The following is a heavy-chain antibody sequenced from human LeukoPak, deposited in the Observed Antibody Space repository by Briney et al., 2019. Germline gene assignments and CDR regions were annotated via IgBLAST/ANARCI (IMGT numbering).Heavy chain of an antibody. J-gene: IGHJ4*02. CDR2: ISYDGSNK. V-gene: IGHV3-30-3*01. CDR3: ARDRDIVVVVAASLDY. Sequence: GRFLRLSCAASGFTFSSYAMHWVRQAPGKGLEWVAVISYDGSNKYYADSVKGRFTISRDNSKNTLYLQMNSLRAEDTAVYYCARDRDIVVVVAASLDYWGQGTLVTVSS. CDR1: GFTFSSYA. D-gene: IGHD2-15*01.